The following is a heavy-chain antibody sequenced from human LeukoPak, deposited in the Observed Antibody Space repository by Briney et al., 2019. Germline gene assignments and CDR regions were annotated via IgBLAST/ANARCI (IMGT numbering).Heavy chain of an antibody. J-gene: IGHJ4*02. V-gene: IGHV4-39*07. D-gene: IGHD3-22*01. CDR2: IYYRGST. CDR1: GGSISSNTYY. Sequence: LETLSLTCTVSGGSISSNTYYWGWIRQPPGKGLEWIGSIYYRGSTHYNPSLKSRVTISVDTSENQFSLKLNSVTAADTAVYYCACYRGYYDSSGSYERIDYWGQGTLVTVSS. CDR3: ACYRGYYDSSGSYERIDY.